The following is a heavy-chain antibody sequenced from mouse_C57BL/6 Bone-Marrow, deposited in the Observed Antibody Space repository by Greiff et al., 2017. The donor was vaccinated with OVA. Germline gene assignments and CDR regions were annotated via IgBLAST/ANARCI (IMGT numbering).Heavy chain of an antibody. CDR3: ARADGYWTYWYFDV. V-gene: IGHV1-54*01. CDR1: GYAFTNYL. J-gene: IGHJ1*03. D-gene: IGHD2-3*01. Sequence: LVESGAELVRPGTSVKVSCKASGYAFTNYLIEWVKQRPGQGLEWIGVINTGSGGTNYNEKFKGKATLTADKSSSTAYMQLSSLTSEDSAVYFCARADGYWTYWYFDVWGTGTTVTVSS. CDR2: INTGSGGT.